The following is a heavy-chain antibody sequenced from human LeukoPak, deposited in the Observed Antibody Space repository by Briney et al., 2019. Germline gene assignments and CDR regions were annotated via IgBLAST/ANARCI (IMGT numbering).Heavy chain of an antibody. D-gene: IGHD6-19*01. Sequence: GSLRLSCAASGFNVNSNYTNWVRQAPGKGLEWVSAIYSGGSTYYADSVKGRFTISRDNSKNTLYLQMNSLRTEDTAVYYCARDRADSSGWFNYWYFALWGRGTLVTVSS. CDR2: IYSGGST. CDR3: ARDRADSSGWFNYWYFAL. J-gene: IGHJ2*01. CDR1: GFNVNSNY. V-gene: IGHV3-53*01.